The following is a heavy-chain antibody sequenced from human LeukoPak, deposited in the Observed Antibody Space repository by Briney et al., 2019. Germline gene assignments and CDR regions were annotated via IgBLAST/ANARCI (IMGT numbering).Heavy chain of an antibody. CDR2: IRYDGSNK. J-gene: IGHJ5*02. CDR1: GFTFSSFG. Sequence: GGSLRLSCAASGFTFSSFGMHWVRQAPGKGLEWVAFIRYDGSNKYYADSVKGRFTISRDNSKNTLYLQMNSLTAEDTAVYYCVVITQAWGQGTLVTVSS. V-gene: IGHV3-30*02. D-gene: IGHD2/OR15-2a*01. CDR3: VVITQA.